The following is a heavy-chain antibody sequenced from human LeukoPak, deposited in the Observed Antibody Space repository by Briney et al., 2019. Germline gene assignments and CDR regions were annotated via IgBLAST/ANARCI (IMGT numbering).Heavy chain of an antibody. CDR1: GGSISSYY. V-gene: IGHV4-59*01. CDR2: IYYSGST. Sequence: SETLSLTCTVSGGSISSYYWSWIRQPPGKGLEWIGYIYYSGSTNYNPSLKSRVTISVDTSKNQFSLKLSSVTAADTAVYYCARDAHDSSGLLVTGYWGQGTLVTVSS. D-gene: IGHD3-22*01. J-gene: IGHJ4*02. CDR3: ARDAHDSSGLLVTGY.